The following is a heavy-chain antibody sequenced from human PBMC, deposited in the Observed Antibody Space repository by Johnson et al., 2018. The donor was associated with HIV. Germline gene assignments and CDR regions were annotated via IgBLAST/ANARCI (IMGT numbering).Heavy chain of an antibody. CDR2: ISYDGSNK. D-gene: IGHD2-2*01. CDR3: AKGGYSSSWYLWDTFNM. CDR1: GFTFSSYG. Sequence: QVQLVESGGGVVQPGRSLRLSCAASGFTFSSYGMHWVRQAPGKGLEWVAVISYDGSNKYYADAVKGRFTISRDSAKNCLYLQMNSLRAADTALYYCAKGGYSSSWYLWDTFNMWGQGTMVTVSS. V-gene: IGHV3-30*18. J-gene: IGHJ3*02.